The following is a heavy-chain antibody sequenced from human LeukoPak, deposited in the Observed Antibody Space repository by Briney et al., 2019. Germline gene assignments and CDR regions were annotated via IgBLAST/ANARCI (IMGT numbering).Heavy chain of an antibody. CDR3: ARVGSITGTTYFDY. J-gene: IGHJ4*02. D-gene: IGHD1-7*01. CDR2: VYYSGST. V-gene: IGHV4-59*01. CDR1: GGSIGSYY. Sequence: PSETLSLTCTVSGGSIGSYYWSWIRQPPGKGLEWIGYVYYSGSTNYNPSLKSRVTISVDTSKNQFSLKLSSVTAADTAVYYCARVGSITGTTYFDYWGQGTLVTVSS.